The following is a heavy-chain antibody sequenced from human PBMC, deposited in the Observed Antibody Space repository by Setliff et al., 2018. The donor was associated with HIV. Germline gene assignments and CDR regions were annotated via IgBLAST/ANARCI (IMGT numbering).Heavy chain of an antibody. V-gene: IGHV1-3*03. Sequence: ASVKVSCKASGYTFTGYALHWVRQAPGQGLEWMGWINTGDGETKFSQDFQDRIVIARDSSTSTVYMELGRLRSDDMALYYCAIASGNYSHGFDLWGPGIQVTVSS. CDR2: INTGDGET. J-gene: IGHJ4*02. CDR3: AIASGNYSHGFDL. D-gene: IGHD1-26*01. CDR1: GYTFTGYA.